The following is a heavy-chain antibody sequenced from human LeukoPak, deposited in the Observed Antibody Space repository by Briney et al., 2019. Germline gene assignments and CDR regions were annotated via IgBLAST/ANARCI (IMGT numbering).Heavy chain of an antibody. J-gene: IGHJ4*02. D-gene: IGHD2-2*01. V-gene: IGHV3-21*01. CDR2: ISSSSSYI. CDR1: GFTFGSYS. CDR3: AKGVVVPADPFDY. Sequence: GGSLGLSCAASGFTFGSYSMNWVRQAPGKGLEWVSSISSSSSYIYYADSVKGRFTISRDNAKNSLYLQMNSLRAEDTAVYYCAKGVVVPADPFDYWGQGTLVTVSS.